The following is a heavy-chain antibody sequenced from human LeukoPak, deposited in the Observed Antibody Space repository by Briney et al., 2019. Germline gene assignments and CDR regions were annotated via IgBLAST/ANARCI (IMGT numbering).Heavy chain of an antibody. V-gene: IGHV4-38-2*02. CDR2: VHHSGTA. Sequence: SETLSLTCSVSGHSIFSNYYHWGWIRQPPGKGPEWIASVHHSGTAYYNPSLKSRVTISVDTSENQFSLKLSSVTAADTAVYYCASEHSSSPFFWSQGTLVTVSS. J-gene: IGHJ4*02. D-gene: IGHD6-6*01. CDR1: GHSIFSNYY. CDR3: ASEHSSSPFF.